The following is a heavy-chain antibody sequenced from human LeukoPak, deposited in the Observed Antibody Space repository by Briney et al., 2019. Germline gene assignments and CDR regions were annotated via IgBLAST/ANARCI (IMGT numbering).Heavy chain of an antibody. D-gene: IGHD2-21*02. V-gene: IGHV3-7*01. CDR1: GFTFSSYW. Sequence: GGSLRLSCAASGFTFSSYWMSWVRQAPGKGLEWVANIKQDGSEKYYVDSVKGRFTISRDNAKSSLYLQMNSLRAEDTAVYYCARDGDGYGSACFDYWGQGTLVTVSS. J-gene: IGHJ4*02. CDR3: ARDGDGYGSACFDY. CDR2: IKQDGSEK.